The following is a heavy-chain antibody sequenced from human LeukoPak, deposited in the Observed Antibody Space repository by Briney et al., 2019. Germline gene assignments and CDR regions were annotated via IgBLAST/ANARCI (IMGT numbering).Heavy chain of an antibody. J-gene: IGHJ4*02. Sequence: GRSLRLSCAASGFTFSSYGMHWVRQAPGTGLEWVAVISYDGSNKYYADSVKGRFTISRDNSKNTLYLQMNSLRAEDTAVYYCAKDVRYYDSTPDYWGQGTLVTVSS. D-gene: IGHD3-22*01. CDR2: ISYDGSNK. V-gene: IGHV3-30*18. CDR3: AKDVRYYDSTPDY. CDR1: GFTFSSYG.